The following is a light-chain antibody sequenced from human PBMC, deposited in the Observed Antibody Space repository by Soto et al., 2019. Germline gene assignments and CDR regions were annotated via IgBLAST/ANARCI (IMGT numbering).Light chain of an antibody. V-gene: IGLV1-44*01. CDR3: AAWDDSRYGVV. J-gene: IGLJ2*01. Sequence: QSVLTQSPSASGTPGQRVIIACSGSSSNIGSNHVNWYRHLPGAAPKLLLFRSDQRPSGVPDRFSGSKSGTTAALAISGLQSGDEADYYCAAWDDSRYGVVFGGGTQLTVL. CDR2: RSD. CDR1: SSNIGSNH.